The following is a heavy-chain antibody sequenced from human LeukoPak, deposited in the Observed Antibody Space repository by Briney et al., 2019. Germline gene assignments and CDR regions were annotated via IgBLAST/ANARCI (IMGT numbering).Heavy chain of an antibody. V-gene: IGHV3-21*01. CDR2: ISSSSSYI. CDR1: GFTFSSYS. J-gene: IGHJ4*02. CDR3: ARDLGRRDAPDH. Sequence: GGSLRLSCAASGFTFSSYSMNWVRQAPGKGLEWVSSISSSSSYIFYADSVKGRFTISRDNAKNSLYLQMNGLRAEDTAVYYCARDLGRRDAPDHWGQGTLVTVFS. D-gene: IGHD3-16*01.